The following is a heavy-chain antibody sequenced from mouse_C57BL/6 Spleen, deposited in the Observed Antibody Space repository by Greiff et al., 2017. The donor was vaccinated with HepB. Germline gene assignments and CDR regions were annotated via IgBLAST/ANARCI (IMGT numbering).Heavy chain of an antibody. V-gene: IGHV1-54*01. Sequence: VQLQQSGAELVRPGTSVKVSCKASGYAFTNYLIEWVKQRPGQGLEWIGVINPGSGGTNYNEKFKGKATLTADKSSSTAYMQLRSLTSEDSAVYFCARGYYGSSYEFAYWGQGTLVTVSA. CDR3: ARGYYGSSYEFAY. CDR2: INPGSGGT. CDR1: GYAFTNYL. D-gene: IGHD1-1*01. J-gene: IGHJ3*01.